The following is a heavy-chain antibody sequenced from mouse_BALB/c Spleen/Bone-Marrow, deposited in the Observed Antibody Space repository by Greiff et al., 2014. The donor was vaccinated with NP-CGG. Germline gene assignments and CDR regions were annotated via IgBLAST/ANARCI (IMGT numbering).Heavy chain of an antibody. CDR1: GFTFSDYY. V-gene: IGHV5-4*02. D-gene: IGHD2-14*01. CDR3: ARDRGVQGYAMDY. Sequence: EVKVVESGGGLVKPGGSLKLSCAASGFTFSDYYMYWVRQTPEKRLEWVATISDGSTYTYYPDSVKGRFTISRDNAKNNLYLQMSSLKSEDTALYYYARDRGVQGYAMDYWGQGTSVTVSS. J-gene: IGHJ4*01. CDR2: ISDGSTYT.